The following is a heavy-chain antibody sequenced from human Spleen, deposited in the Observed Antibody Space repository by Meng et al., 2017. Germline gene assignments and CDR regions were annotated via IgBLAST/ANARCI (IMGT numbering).Heavy chain of an antibody. CDR3: AREERVRANYYGMDV. J-gene: IGHJ6*02. Sequence: GASLRLSCAASGFTFSSYSMNWVRQAPGQGLEWVSSISSSSYIYYADSVKGRITIPSDNAKNSLYLQMNSLGAEDTAVYYCAREERVRANYYGMDVWGQGTTVTVSS. V-gene: IGHV3-21*01. D-gene: IGHD4/OR15-4a*01. CDR2: ISSSSYI. CDR1: GFTFSSYS.